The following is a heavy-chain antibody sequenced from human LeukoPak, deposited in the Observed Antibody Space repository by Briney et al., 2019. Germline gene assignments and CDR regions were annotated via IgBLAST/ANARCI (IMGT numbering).Heavy chain of an antibody. CDR2: IYHCDSDS. V-gene: IGHV5-51*01. Sequence: GESLKISCKGSGYSFTSYWIGWVRQMPGKGLEWMVIIYHCDSDSRYSPSFQGQVTISADKSISTAYLQWSSLKASDTAMYYCARLWDSGWYEDYFDYWGQGTLVTVSS. CDR3: ARLWDSGWYEDYFDY. J-gene: IGHJ4*02. D-gene: IGHD6-19*01. CDR1: GYSFTSYW.